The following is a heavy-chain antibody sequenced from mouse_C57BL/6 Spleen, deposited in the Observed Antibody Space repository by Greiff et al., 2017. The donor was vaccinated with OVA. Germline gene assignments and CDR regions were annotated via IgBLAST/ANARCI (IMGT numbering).Heavy chain of an antibody. Sequence: EVKVVESGGGLVKPGGSLKLSCAASGFTFSSYTMSWVRQTPEKRLEWVATISGGGGNTYYPDSVKGRFTISRDNAKNTLYLQMSSLRSEDTALYYCARHQGGYYDYPYAMDYWGQGTSVTVSS. CDR2: ISGGGGNT. CDR1: GFTFSSYT. CDR3: ARHQGGYYDYPYAMDY. D-gene: IGHD2-4*01. J-gene: IGHJ4*01. V-gene: IGHV5-9*01.